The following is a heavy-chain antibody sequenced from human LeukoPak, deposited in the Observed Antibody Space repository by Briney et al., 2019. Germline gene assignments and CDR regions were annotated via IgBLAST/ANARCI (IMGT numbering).Heavy chain of an antibody. Sequence: SQTLSLTCAISGDSVSSNSAAWNWIRQSPSRGLEWLGRTYYRSKWYNDYAVSVKSRITINPDTSKNQFSLQLNSVTPEDTAVYYCATFFEAYSSGWYSPYYYYGMDVWGQGTTVTVSS. D-gene: IGHD6-19*01. CDR2: TYYRSKWYN. J-gene: IGHJ6*02. CDR3: ATFFEAYSSGWYSPYYYYGMDV. CDR1: GDSVSSNSAA. V-gene: IGHV6-1*01.